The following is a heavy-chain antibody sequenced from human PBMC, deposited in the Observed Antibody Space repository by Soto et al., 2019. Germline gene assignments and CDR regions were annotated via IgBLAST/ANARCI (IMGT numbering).Heavy chain of an antibody. V-gene: IGHV4-30-2*01. CDR2: IYHSGST. J-gene: IGHJ3*02. D-gene: IGHD2-2*01. CDR1: GGSISSGGYS. Sequence: PSETLSLICAVSGGSISSGGYSWSWIRQPPGKGLEWIGYIYHSGSTYYNPSLKSRVTISVDRSKNQFSLKLSSVTAADTAVYYFAKVRPLRDCTRTSCLGAFDIWGQGTMVTVSS. CDR3: AKVRPLRDCTRTSCLGAFDI.